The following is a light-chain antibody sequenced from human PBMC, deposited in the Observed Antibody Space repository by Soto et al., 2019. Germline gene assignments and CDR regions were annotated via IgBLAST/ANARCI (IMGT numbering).Light chain of an antibody. CDR2: GAS. CDR1: QSVSSSY. J-gene: IGKJ4*01. Sequence: EIGLTQSPGTLSLAPGERATLSCRASQSVSSSYLAWYQQKPGQAPRLLIYGASSRATDIPDRFSGSGSGTDFTLTISRLEPEDFAVYYCQQYGSSPTFGGGTQVEIK. CDR3: QQYGSSPT. V-gene: IGKV3-20*01.